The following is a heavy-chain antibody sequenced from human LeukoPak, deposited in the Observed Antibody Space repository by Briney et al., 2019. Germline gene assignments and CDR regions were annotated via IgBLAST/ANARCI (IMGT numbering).Heavy chain of an antibody. Sequence: GASVKVSCKASGYTFTNYAMSWVRRAPGQGLEWTGWINTDTGNPTYAQGFTGRFVFSLDTSVSTAYLQIGSLKADDTAVYYCARGRYCSGGSCYGDYWGQGSLVTVSS. J-gene: IGHJ4*02. D-gene: IGHD2-15*01. CDR3: ARGRYCSGGSCYGDY. V-gene: IGHV7-4-1*01. CDR1: GYTFTNYA. CDR2: INTDTGNP.